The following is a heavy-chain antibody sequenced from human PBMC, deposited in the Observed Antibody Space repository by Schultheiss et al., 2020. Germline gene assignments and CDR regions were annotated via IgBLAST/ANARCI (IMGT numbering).Heavy chain of an antibody. J-gene: IGHJ6*03. CDR1: GFTFDDYT. V-gene: IGHV3-43*01. D-gene: IGHD1-1*01. CDR3: AKGLEDDDYYYYYMDV. CDR2: ISWDGGST. Sequence: SCAASGFTFDDYTMHWVRQAPGKGLEWVSLISWDGGSTYYADSVKGRFTISRDNSKNSLYLQMNSLRTEDTALYYCAKGLEDDDYYYYYMDVWGKGTTVTVSS.